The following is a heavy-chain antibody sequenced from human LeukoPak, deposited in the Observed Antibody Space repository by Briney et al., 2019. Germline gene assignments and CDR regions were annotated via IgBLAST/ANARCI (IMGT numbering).Heavy chain of an antibody. CDR3: ARHGSRVMATIEDS. D-gene: IGHD5-12*01. CDR1: GGSISSSKW. Sequence: SGTLSLTCAVSGGSISSSKWWSWVRQPPGKGLEWIGEIYHSGSTNYNPSLKSRVTILVDKSKSQFSLQLSSVTAADTAVYYCARHGSRVMATIEDSWGQGTLVIVSS. CDR2: IYHSGST. V-gene: IGHV4-4*02. J-gene: IGHJ4*02.